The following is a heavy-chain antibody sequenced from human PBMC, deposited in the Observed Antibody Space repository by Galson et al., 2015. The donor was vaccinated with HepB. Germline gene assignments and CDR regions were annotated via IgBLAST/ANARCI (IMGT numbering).Heavy chain of an antibody. CDR2: IDPSGGTT. CDR1: GYTFTSYY. CDR3: AGNYYGSGSYHNAFDI. Sequence: QSGAEVKKPGESLKISCKASGYTFTSYYMHWVRQAPGQGLEWMGIIDPSGGTTSYAQRLQGRVTMTRDTSTSTVYMELSSLRSEDTAVYYCAGNYYGSGSYHNAFDIWGQGTMVTVSS. J-gene: IGHJ3*02. D-gene: IGHD3-10*01. V-gene: IGHV1-46*04.